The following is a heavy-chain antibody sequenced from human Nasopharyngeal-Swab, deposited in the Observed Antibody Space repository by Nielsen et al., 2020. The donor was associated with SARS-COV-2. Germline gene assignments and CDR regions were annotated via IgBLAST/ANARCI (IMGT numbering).Heavy chain of an antibody. V-gene: IGHV3-30*18. CDR1: GFTFSSYG. D-gene: IGHD3-22*01. CDR3: AKDYYDSSGYLEYYFDY. Sequence: GGSLRLSCAASGFTFSSYGMHWVRQAPGQGLEWVAVISYDGSNKYYADSVKGRFTISRDNSKNTLYLQMNSLRAEDTAVYYCAKDYYDSSGYLEYYFDYWGQGTLVTVSS. CDR2: ISYDGSNK. J-gene: IGHJ4*02.